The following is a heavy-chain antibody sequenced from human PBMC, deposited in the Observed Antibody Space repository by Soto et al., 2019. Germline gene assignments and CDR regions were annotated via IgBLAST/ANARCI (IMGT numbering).Heavy chain of an antibody. D-gene: IGHD2-15*01. J-gene: IGHJ3*02. CDR2: INAGNGNT. CDR1: GYTFTSYS. CDR3: ARASRYCSGGSCRLGVAAFDI. Sequence: ASVKVSCKASGYTFTSYSMHWVRQAPGQRLEWMGWINAGNGNTKYSQKFQGRVTITRDTSASTAYMELSSLRSEDTAVYYCARASRYCSGGSCRLGVAAFDIWGQGTMVTVSS. V-gene: IGHV1-3*01.